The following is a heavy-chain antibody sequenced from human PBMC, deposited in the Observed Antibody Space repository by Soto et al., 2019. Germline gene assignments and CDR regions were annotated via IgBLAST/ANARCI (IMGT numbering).Heavy chain of an antibody. CDR3: ARSDYDFWSGSLTGHYYYGMDV. V-gene: IGHV3-20*04. J-gene: IGHJ6*02. D-gene: IGHD3-3*01. CDR1: GFTFDDYG. Sequence: GGSLRLSCAASGFTFDDYGMSWVRQAPGKGLEWVSGINWNGGSTGYADSVKGRFTISRDNAKNSLYLQMNSLRAEDTALYYCARSDYDFWSGSLTGHYYYGMDVWGQGTTVTVSS. CDR2: INWNGGST.